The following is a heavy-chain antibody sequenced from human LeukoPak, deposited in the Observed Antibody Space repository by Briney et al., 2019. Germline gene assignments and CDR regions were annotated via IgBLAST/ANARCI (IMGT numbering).Heavy chain of an antibody. D-gene: IGHD2-15*01. CDR2: ISSSGGST. CDR1: GFTFSSYG. J-gene: IGHJ4*02. CDR3: AKDLIGYCSGGCYFDY. Sequence: GESLRLSCAASGFTFSSYGMHWVRQAPGKGLEWVSAISSSGGSTYYADSVKGRFTISRDNSKNTLYLQMNSLRAEDTAVYYCAKDLIGYCSGGCYFDYWGRGTLVTVSS. V-gene: IGHV3-23*01.